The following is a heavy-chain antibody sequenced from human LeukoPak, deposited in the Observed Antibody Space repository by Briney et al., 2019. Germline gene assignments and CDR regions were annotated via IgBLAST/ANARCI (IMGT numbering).Heavy chain of an antibody. Sequence: ASVKVSCKASGYTFTSYAINWVRQATGQGLEWMGWMNPNSGNTGYAQKFQGRVTMTRNTSISTAYMELSSLRSEDTAVYYCARGVSYYDFWSGYYIGSDWFDPWGQGTLVTVSS. D-gene: IGHD3-3*01. CDR3: ARGVSYYDFWSGYYIGSDWFDP. CDR2: MNPNSGNT. V-gene: IGHV1-8*01. CDR1: GYTFTSYA. J-gene: IGHJ5*02.